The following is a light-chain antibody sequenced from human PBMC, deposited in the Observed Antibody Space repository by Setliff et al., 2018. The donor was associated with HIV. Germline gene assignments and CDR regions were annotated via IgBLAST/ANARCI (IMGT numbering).Light chain of an antibody. V-gene: IGLV2-14*01. J-gene: IGLJ2*01. CDR1: SSDVRAYNY. CDR2: DVN. Sequence: QSALAQPASVSGSPGQSITVSCTGTSSDVRAYNYVSWYQQHPGKAPKLMIYDVNKRPSGVSHRFSGSKSGNTASLTISGLQPEDEADYSCSSYSSSNIYVGFGGGTKVTVL. CDR3: SSYSSSNIYVG.